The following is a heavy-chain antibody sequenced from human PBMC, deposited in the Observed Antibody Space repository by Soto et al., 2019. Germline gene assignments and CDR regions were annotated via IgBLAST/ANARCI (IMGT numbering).Heavy chain of an antibody. D-gene: IGHD3-22*01. Sequence: GASVKVSCKASGYTFTSYAMHWVRQAPGQRLEWMGWINAGNGNTKYSQKFQGRVTITRDTSASTAYMELSSLRSEDTAVYYCARDSTYYYDSSGYYAFDYWGQGTLVTVSS. J-gene: IGHJ4*02. CDR1: GYTFTSYA. CDR2: INAGNGNT. CDR3: ARDSTYYYDSSGYYAFDY. V-gene: IGHV1-3*01.